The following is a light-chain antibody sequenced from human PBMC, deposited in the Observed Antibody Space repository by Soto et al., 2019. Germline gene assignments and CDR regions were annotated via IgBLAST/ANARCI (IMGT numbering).Light chain of an antibody. CDR1: QSVNIY. J-gene: IGKJ4*01. Sequence: EIVMTQSPATLSVSPGERATLSCSASQSVNIYLAWYQQKPGQAPRLLIFGASSRATGIPARFSGSGSGTEFNLTISSLQSEDFAVYCCQQYDDWLRLTFGGGTKVEIK. CDR3: QQYDDWLRLT. CDR2: GAS. V-gene: IGKV3D-15*01.